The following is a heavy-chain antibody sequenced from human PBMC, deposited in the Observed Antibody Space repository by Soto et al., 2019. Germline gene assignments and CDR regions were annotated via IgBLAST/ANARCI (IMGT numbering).Heavy chain of an antibody. CDR3: ARRGYDILTGYDKAFDY. J-gene: IGHJ4*02. Sequence: SLRLSCAASGFTFSSCWMSWVRQAPGKGLEWVANIKQDGSEEYYVDSVKGRFTISRDNAQNSLYLQMNSLRAEDTAVYYCARRGYDILTGYDKAFDYWGQGTLVTVSS. CDR1: GFTFSSCW. V-gene: IGHV3-7*01. CDR2: IKQDGSEE. D-gene: IGHD3-9*01.